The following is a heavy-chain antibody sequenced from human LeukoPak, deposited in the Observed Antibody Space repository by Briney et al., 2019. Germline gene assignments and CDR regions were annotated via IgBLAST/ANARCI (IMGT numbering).Heavy chain of an antibody. D-gene: IGHD6-13*01. CDR2: ISSSSYI. CDR1: GFTFSSYS. CDR3: VRDSVAAAGEFDY. J-gene: IGHJ4*02. V-gene: IGHV3-21*01. Sequence: GGSLRLSCAASGFTFSSYSMNWVRQAPGKGLEWVSSISSSSYIYYADSVKGRFTISRDNAKNSLYLQMNSLRAEDTAVYYCVRDSVAAAGEFDYWGQGTLVTVSS.